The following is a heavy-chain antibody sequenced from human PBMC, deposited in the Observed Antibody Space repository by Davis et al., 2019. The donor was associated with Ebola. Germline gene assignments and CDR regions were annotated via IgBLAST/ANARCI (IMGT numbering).Heavy chain of an antibody. V-gene: IGHV4-30-2*01. CDR1: GGSITTGGYS. J-gene: IGHJ4*02. CDR2: IYHSGNT. Sequence: MPSETLSLTCAVSGGSITTGGYSWSWVRQPPGKGLEWIGNIYHSGNTYYNPSLKSRVTISIDRSKNQFSLRLSSVTAADTAVYYCARAPTTIVISHFDYWGQGTLLTVSS. CDR3: ARAPTTIVISHFDY. D-gene: IGHD3-16*02.